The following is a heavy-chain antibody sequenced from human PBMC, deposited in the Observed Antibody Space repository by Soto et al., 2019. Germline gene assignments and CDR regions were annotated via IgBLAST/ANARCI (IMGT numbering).Heavy chain of an antibody. D-gene: IGHD3-16*01. J-gene: IGHJ4*02. CDR3: AKDRLAGGFDY. Sequence: DVQLVDSGGGLVQPGGSLRLSCAASGFTFSNYAMSWVRQAPGRGLEWVSIVSATAGTTYYTDYVKGRFTISSDNSRNTVYLQMNSRRADDTAVYYCAKDRLAGGFDYWGQGTLVTVSS. CDR1: GFTFSNYA. V-gene: IGHV3-23*04. CDR2: VSATAGTT.